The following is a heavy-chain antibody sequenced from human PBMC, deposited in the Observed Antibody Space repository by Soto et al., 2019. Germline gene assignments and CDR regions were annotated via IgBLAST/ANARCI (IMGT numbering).Heavy chain of an antibody. Sequence: QLQLQESGPGLVKSSETLSLTCSVSGGSISSSSHYWGWIRQPPGKGLEWIGNIFYSGSTYYNPSLKSRVTISVDTSNNQFSLTLSSVTAADTAVYYCARRESYDILTGYYHFDYWGQGTLVTVSS. CDR1: GGSISSSSHY. J-gene: IGHJ4*02. D-gene: IGHD3-9*01. CDR2: IFYSGST. CDR3: ARRESYDILTGYYHFDY. V-gene: IGHV4-39*01.